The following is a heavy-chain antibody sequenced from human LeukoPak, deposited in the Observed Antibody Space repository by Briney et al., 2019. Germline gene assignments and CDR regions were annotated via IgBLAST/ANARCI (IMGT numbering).Heavy chain of an antibody. V-gene: IGHV4-34*01. J-gene: IGHJ3*02. Sequence: SSETLSLTCAVYGGSFSGYYWSWIRQPPGKGLEWIGEINHSGSTNYHPSLKSRVTISVDTSKNQFSLKLSSVTAANTAVYYCAREQAVAGSEGAFDISGQGTMVTVSS. CDR1: GGSFSGYY. D-gene: IGHD6-19*01. CDR3: AREQAVAGSEGAFDI. CDR2: INHSGST.